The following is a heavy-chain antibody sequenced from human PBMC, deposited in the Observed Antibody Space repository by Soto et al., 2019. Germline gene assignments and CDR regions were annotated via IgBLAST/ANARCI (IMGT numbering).Heavy chain of an antibody. CDR1: GYTFTGYY. Sequence: ASVKVSCKASGYTFTGYYMHWVRQAPGQGLEWMGWINPNSGGTNYAQKFQGRVTMTRDTSISTAYMELSRLRSDDTAVYYCAREEGYCSSTSCYMVYYFGMDVWGQGTPVTVSS. CDR3: AREEGYCSSTSCYMVYYFGMDV. CDR2: INPNSGGT. V-gene: IGHV1-2*02. D-gene: IGHD2-2*02. J-gene: IGHJ6*02.